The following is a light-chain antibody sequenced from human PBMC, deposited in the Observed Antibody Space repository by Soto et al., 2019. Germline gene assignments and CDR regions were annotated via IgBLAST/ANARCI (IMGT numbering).Light chain of an antibody. Sequence: QSVLTQPPSVSGAPGQRVTISCTGSSSNIGAGYDVHWYQQLPGTAPKLLIYGNSNRPSGVPDRFSGSKSGTSASLAITGLHAEDEADYYCQSYDSSLSGPRVFGGGTKVTVL. V-gene: IGLV1-40*01. J-gene: IGLJ2*01. CDR3: QSYDSSLSGPRV. CDR2: GNS. CDR1: SSNIGAGYD.